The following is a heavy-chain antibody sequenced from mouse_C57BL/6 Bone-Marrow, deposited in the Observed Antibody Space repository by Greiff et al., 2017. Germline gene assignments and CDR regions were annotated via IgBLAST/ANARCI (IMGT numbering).Heavy chain of an antibody. CDR2: IYPGDGDT. V-gene: IGHV1-82*01. CDR3: ARSGTTVVATDWYFDV. D-gene: IGHD1-1*01. J-gene: IGHJ1*03. Sequence: VKLMESGPELVKPGASVKISCKASGYAFSSSWMNWVKQRPGKGLEWIGRIYPGDGDTNYNGKFKGKATLTADKSSSTAYMQLSSLTSEDSAVYFCARSGTTVVATDWYFDVWGTGTTVTVSS. CDR1: GYAFSSSW.